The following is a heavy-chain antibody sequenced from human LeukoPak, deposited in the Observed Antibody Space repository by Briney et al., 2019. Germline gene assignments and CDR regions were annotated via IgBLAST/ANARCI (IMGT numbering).Heavy chain of an antibody. V-gene: IGHV3-23*01. CDR2: INGSGGST. D-gene: IGHD2-2*01. CDR1: GFTFSSYA. CDR3: AASVGYCSSTSCP. J-gene: IGHJ5*02. Sequence: GGSLRLSCAAPGFTFSSYAMSWVRQAPGKGLEWVSAINGSGGSTYYADSVKGRFTISRDNSKNTLYLQMNSLRAEDTAVYYCAASVGYCSSTSCPWGQGTLVTVSS.